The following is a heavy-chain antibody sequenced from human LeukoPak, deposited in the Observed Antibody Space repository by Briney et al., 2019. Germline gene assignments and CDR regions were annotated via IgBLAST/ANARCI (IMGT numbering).Heavy chain of an antibody. Sequence: SGGSLRLSCAASGFTFSSYSMNWVRQAPGKGLEWVSSISSSSSYIYYADSVKGRFTISRDNAKNSLYLQMNSLRAEDTAVYYCARVGSNYDYYYYYYMDVWGKGTTVTVSS. CDR3: ARVGSNYDYYYYYYMDV. J-gene: IGHJ6*03. CDR1: GFTFSSYS. D-gene: IGHD4-11*01. V-gene: IGHV3-21*01. CDR2: ISSSSSYI.